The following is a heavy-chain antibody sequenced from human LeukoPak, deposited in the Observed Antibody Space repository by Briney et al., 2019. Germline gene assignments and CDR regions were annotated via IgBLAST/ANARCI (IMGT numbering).Heavy chain of an antibody. D-gene: IGHD3-10*01. Sequence: SETLSLTCAVYGGSFSGYYWSWIRQPPGKGLEWIREINHSGSTNYNPSLKSRVTISVDTSKNQFSLKLSSVTAADTAVYYCASYKGAWGQGTLVTVSS. V-gene: IGHV4-34*01. J-gene: IGHJ5*02. CDR2: INHSGST. CDR1: GGSFSGYY. CDR3: ASYKGA.